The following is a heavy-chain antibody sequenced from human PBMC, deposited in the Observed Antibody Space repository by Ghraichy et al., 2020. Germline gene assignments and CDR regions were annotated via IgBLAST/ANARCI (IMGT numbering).Heavy chain of an antibody. CDR3: AGRYYYDSSGYYDPYYYGMDV. CDR2: IYHSGST. CDR1: GGSISSTSYY. V-gene: IGHV4-39*01. J-gene: IGHJ6*02. D-gene: IGHD3-22*01. Sequence: LSLTCTVSGGSISSTSYYWGWIRQPPGKGLEWIGSIYHSGSTYYNPSLKRRVTISVDTSKNLFSLKLSSVTAADTAVYYCAGRYYYDSSGYYDPYYYGMDVWGPGTTVTVSS.